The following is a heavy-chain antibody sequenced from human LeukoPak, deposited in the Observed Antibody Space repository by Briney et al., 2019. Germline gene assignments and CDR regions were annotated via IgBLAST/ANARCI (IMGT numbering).Heavy chain of an antibody. CDR1: GGSISSSSYY. CDR2: IYYSGST. CDR3: ARPAFTIFGVVSPYDMDV. V-gene: IGHV4-39*01. D-gene: IGHD3-3*01. Sequence: PSETLSLTCAVSGGSISSSSYYWGWIRQPPGKGLEWIGSIYYSGSTYYNPSLKSRVTISVDTSKNQFSLKLSSVTAADTAVYYCARPAFTIFGVVSPYDMDVWGQGTTVSVS. J-gene: IGHJ6*02.